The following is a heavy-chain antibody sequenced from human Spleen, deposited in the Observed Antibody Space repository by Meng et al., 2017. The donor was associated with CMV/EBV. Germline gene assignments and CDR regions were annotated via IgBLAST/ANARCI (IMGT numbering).Heavy chain of an antibody. D-gene: IGHD3/OR15-3a*01. J-gene: IGHJ4*02. CDR1: GGSISSYY. Sequence: SETLSLTCTVSGGSISSYYWNWIRQPPGKGLEWIGYVYYSGVTKYNPSLKSRVTISVDTSKNQFSLKLSSVTAADTAVYYCARGGDFWTWGQGTLVTVSS. CDR3: ARGGDFWT. V-gene: IGHV4-59*01. CDR2: VYYSGVT.